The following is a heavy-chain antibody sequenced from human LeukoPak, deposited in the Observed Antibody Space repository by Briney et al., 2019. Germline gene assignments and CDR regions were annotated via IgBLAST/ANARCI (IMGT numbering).Heavy chain of an antibody. J-gene: IGHJ4*02. Sequence: PSETLSLTCAVSGGSISSRNWWSWVRQPPGKGLEWIGEIYHTGSTNYKPSLKSRVTISVDKSKNQFSLKLSSVTAADTAVYYCARVRXSKNXXYSXDYWGQXXXXXVSS. V-gene: IGHV4-4*02. CDR1: GGSISSRNW. D-gene: IGHD3-22*01. CDR2: IYHTGST. CDR3: ARVRXSKNXXYSXDY.